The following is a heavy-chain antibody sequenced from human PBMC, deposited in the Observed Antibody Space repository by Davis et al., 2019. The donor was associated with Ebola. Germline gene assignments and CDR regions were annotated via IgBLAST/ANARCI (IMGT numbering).Heavy chain of an antibody. CDR2: ISSSSSYI. D-gene: IGHD5-12*01. CDR1: GFTFSSYS. CDR3: ARLPSGVGRALDY. V-gene: IGHV3-21*01. Sequence: PGGSLRLSCAASGFTFSSYSMNWVRQAPGKGLEWVSSISSSSSYIYYADSVKGRFTISRDNAKNSLFLQLNSLRAEDTALYYCARLPSGVGRALDYWGHGTLVTVSS. J-gene: IGHJ4*01.